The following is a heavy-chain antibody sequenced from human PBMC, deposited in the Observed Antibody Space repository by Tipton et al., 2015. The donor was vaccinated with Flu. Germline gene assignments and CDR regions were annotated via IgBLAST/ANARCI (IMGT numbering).Heavy chain of an antibody. J-gene: IGHJ1*01. CDR1: GGSISSYTYY. V-gene: IGHV4-39*07. CDR3: ARYGTYDGSRYFQH. Sequence: TLSLTCTVSGGSISSYTYYWGWFRQSPGTGLEWIGSIYYSGTTYYNPSLKSRVTISVDTSKNQFSLKLSSVTAADTAVYYCARYGTYDGSRYFQHWGQGTLVTVFS. D-gene: IGHD1-26*01. CDR2: IYYSGTT.